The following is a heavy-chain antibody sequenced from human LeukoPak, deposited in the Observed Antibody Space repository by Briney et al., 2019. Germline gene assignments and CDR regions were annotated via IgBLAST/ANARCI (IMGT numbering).Heavy chain of an antibody. Sequence: SQTLSLTCAVSGGSISSGGYSWSWIRQPPGKGLEWIGYIYYSGSTYYNPSLKSRVTISVDTSKNQFSLKLSSVTAADTAVYYCARRRYYYDSSGYYYYYYMDVWGKGTTVTISS. J-gene: IGHJ6*03. V-gene: IGHV4-30-4*07. D-gene: IGHD3-22*01. CDR1: GGSISSGGYS. CDR3: ARRRYYYDSSGYYYYYYMDV. CDR2: IYYSGST.